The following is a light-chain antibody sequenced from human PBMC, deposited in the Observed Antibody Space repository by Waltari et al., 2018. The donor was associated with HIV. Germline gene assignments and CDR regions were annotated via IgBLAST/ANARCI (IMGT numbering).Light chain of an antibody. J-gene: IGLJ2*01. CDR1: ALPKKY. CDR2: EDS. Sequence: SYELTQPPSVSVSPGQTARITCSGDALPKKYAYWYQQKSGQAPVLVIYEDSKRPSGIPERFSGSSSGTMATSTISGAQVEDEADYYCYSIDSSGNHRVFGGGTKLTVL. V-gene: IGLV3-10*01. CDR3: YSIDSSGNHRV.